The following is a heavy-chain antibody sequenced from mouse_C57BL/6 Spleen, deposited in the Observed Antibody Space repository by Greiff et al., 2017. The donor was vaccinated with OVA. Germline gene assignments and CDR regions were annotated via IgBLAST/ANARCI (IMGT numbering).Heavy chain of an antibody. J-gene: IGHJ2*01. CDR2: INPNNGGT. D-gene: IGHD1-1*01. Sequence: EVQLQQSGPELVKPGASVKIPCKASGYTFTDYNMDWVKQSHGKSLEWIGDINPNNGGTIYNQKFKGKATLTVDKSSSTAYMELRSLTSEDTAVYYCARGGVTTVKEYYFDYWGQGTTLTVSS. CDR1: GYTFTDYN. CDR3: ARGGVTTVKEYYFDY. V-gene: IGHV1-18*01.